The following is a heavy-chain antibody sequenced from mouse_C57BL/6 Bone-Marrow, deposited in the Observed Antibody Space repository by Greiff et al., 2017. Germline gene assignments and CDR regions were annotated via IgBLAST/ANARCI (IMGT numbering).Heavy chain of an antibody. Sequence: LMESGPGLVQPSQSLSITCTVSGFSLTSYGVHWVRQSPGKGLEWLGVIWSGGSTDYNAAFISRLSISKDNSQSQVFFKMNSLQADDTAIYYCARNPPTIVTTRYFDVWGTGTTVTVSS. CDR1: GFSLTSYG. D-gene: IGHD2-5*01. V-gene: IGHV2-2*01. J-gene: IGHJ1*03. CDR3: ARNPPTIVTTRYFDV. CDR2: IWSGGST.